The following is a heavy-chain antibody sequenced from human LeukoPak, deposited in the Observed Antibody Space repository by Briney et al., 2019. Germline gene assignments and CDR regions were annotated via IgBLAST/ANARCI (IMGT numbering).Heavy chain of an antibody. Sequence: GGSLRLSCAASGFTFNNYAMSWVRQAPGKGLEWVSAISGSGGSTYYADSVKGRFTISRDNSKNTLYLQMNSLRAEDTAVYYCAKDNAYSSGWLYYFDYWGQGTLVTVSS. V-gene: IGHV3-23*01. J-gene: IGHJ4*02. D-gene: IGHD6-19*01. CDR1: GFTFNNYA. CDR2: ISGSGGST. CDR3: AKDNAYSSGWLYYFDY.